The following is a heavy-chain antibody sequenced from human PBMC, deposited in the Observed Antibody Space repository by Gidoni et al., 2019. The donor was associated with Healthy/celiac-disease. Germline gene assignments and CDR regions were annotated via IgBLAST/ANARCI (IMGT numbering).Heavy chain of an antibody. Sequence: GRFTISRDNSKNTLYLQMNSLRAEDTAVYYCAKAYNWNYGGAFDIRGQGTMVTVSS. D-gene: IGHD1-7*01. CDR3: AKAYNWNYGGAFDI. J-gene: IGHJ3*02. V-gene: IGHV3-23*01.